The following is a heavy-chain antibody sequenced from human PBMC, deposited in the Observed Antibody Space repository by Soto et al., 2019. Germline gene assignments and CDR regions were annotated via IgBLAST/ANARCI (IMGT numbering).Heavy chain of an antibody. CDR2: LYSDGTT. Sequence: EVQLLETGGGLIQPGGSLRLSCAASGFTVSTNYMTWVRQSPGKGLEYVSILYSDGTTFYADSVRGRFTISRDNSENTLSLQMISLQREDTAIYDCARTKNNGETSDFDYWGQGGLVSVAS. D-gene: IGHD2-8*01. CDR3: ARTKNNGETSDFDY. CDR1: GFTVSTNY. V-gene: IGHV3-53*02. J-gene: IGHJ4*02.